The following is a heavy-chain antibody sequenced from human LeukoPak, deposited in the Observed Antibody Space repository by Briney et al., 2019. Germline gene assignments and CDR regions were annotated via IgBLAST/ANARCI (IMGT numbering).Heavy chain of an antibody. V-gene: IGHV4-59*12. Sequence: SETLSLTCTVSGGSITPYYWSWLRQPPGKGLEWIGYIYYSGRTNYNPSLKSRVTISVDTSKNQFSLKLSSVTAADTAVYYCARDQYYYDSSGYYRPFDPWGQGTLVTVSS. J-gene: IGHJ5*02. D-gene: IGHD3-22*01. CDR2: IYYSGRT. CDR1: GGSITPYY. CDR3: ARDQYYYDSSGYYRPFDP.